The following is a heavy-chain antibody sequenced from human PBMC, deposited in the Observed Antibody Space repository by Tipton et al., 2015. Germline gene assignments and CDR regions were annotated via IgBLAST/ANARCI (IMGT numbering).Heavy chain of an antibody. CDR3: ACQDYDSLTRDYQTVDY. Sequence: TLSLTCNVSGGSVSSGNYYWSWIRQPPGKALEWIGYISHSGNTYYNPSLKSRVTMSRDTSKNQFSLKLTSVTAADTAVYYCACQDYDSLTRDYQTVDYWGQGTLVTVSS. CDR2: ISHSGNT. D-gene: IGHD3-9*01. J-gene: IGHJ4*02. V-gene: IGHV4-61*01. CDR1: GGSVSSGNYY.